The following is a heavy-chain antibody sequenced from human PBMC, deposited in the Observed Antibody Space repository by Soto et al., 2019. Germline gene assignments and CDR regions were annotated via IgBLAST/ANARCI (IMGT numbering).Heavy chain of an antibody. V-gene: IGHV1-18*01. D-gene: IGHD5-18*01. Sequence: QVHLVQSGAEVKKPGASLKVSCKSSGYTFTSYGIVLVRQAPGQGLEWMGWISTYNVDTKYAQKFKGRVTMSTDTSTTTAYMELTSLKSDDTAMYYCARGGFAYGYLDFWGQGTLATVSS. CDR3: ARGGFAYGYLDF. J-gene: IGHJ4*02. CDR1: GYTFTSYG. CDR2: ISTYNVDT.